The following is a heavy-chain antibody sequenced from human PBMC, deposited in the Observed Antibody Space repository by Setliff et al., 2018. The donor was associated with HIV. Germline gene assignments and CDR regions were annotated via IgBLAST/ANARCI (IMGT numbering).Heavy chain of an antibody. J-gene: IGHJ4*03. CDR3: VRSFQGGCFDS. Sequence: GGSLRLSCEASGFTLINYGMHWVRQAPGKGLERLSIIYMAGNTYYADSVRGRFTISRDNSKNTLYLEMNSLRVEDTAVYYCVRSFQGGCFDSWGQGTQVTVSS. CDR2: IYMAGNT. V-gene: IGHV3-53*01. CDR1: GFTLINYG.